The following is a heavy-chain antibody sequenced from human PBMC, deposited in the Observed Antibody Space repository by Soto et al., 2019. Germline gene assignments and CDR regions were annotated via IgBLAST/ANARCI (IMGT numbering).Heavy chain of an antibody. J-gene: IGHJ4*02. Sequence: QVQLVESGGGVVQPGRSLRLSCAASGFTFSSYGMHWVRQAPGKGLEWVAVISYDGSNKYYADSVKGRFTICRDNSKNTLYLQMNSLRAEDTAVYYCAKPLTIFGVVIEYYFDYWGQGTLVTVSS. D-gene: IGHD3-3*01. CDR2: ISYDGSNK. CDR1: GFTFSSYG. CDR3: AKPLTIFGVVIEYYFDY. V-gene: IGHV3-30*18.